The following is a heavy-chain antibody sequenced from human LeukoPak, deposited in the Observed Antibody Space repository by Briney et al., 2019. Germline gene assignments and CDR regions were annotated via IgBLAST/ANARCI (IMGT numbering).Heavy chain of an antibody. CDR2: ISYDGSNK. CDR1: GFTFSIYS. Sequence: GGSLRLSCAASGFTFSIYSMNWVRQAPGKGLEWVAVISYDGSNKYYADSVKGRFTISRDNSKNTLYLQMNSLRAEDTAVYYCAKEEEDYWGQGTLVTVSS. CDR3: AKEEEDY. J-gene: IGHJ4*02. V-gene: IGHV3-30*18.